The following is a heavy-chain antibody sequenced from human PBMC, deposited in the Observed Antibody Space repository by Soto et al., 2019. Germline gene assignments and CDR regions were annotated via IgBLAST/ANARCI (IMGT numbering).Heavy chain of an antibody. CDR2: IYWDDDK. CDR3: EPLYYHDSRLAY. CDR1: GFSLSTSAVG. Sequence: QITLKESGPTLVKPTQTLTLTCTFSGFSLSTSAVGVGWNRQTPGKALECLALIYWDDDKRYSPSLKGRLTMTKDTSKNQVVLKMTNMDPVDTATYYGEPLYYHDSRLAYWGQGTLVTVSS. J-gene: IGHJ4*02. D-gene: IGHD3-22*01. V-gene: IGHV2-5*02.